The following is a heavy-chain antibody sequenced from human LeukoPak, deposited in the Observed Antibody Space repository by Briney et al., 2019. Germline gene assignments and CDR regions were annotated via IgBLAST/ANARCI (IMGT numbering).Heavy chain of an antibody. Sequence: ASVKVSCKASGYTFTGYYMHWVRQAPGQGLEWMGWINPNSGGTNYAQKFQGRVTMTRDTSISTAYMELSRLRSDDTAVYYCARDPHFYYYDSSGYYYFWGQGTLVTVSS. J-gene: IGHJ4*02. D-gene: IGHD3-22*01. CDR1: GYTFTGYY. V-gene: IGHV1-2*02. CDR3: ARDPHFYYYDSSGYYYF. CDR2: INPNSGGT.